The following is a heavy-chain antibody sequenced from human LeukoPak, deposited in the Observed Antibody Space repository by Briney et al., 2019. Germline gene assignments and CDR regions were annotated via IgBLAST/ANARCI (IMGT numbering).Heavy chain of an antibody. CDR1: GFTFSNYW. CDR3: GRFTRSGDSVY. D-gene: IGHD7-27*01. V-gene: IGHV3-7*04. J-gene: IGHJ4*02. CDR2: INRDGSEK. Sequence: GGSLRLSCAASGFTFSNYWMSWVRQAPGKGLEWVANINRDGSEKQYVDSVKGRFAISRDNDENSLYLQMSSLKAEDTAVYYCGRFTRSGDSVYWGQGTLVTVSS.